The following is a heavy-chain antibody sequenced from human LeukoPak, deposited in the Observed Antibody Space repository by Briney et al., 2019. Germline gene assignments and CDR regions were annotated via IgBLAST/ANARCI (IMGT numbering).Heavy chain of an antibody. CDR2: IYYSGST. Sequence: SETLSLTCTVSGGSISSYCWSWIRQPPGKGLEWIGYIYYSGSTNYNPSLKSRVTISVDTSKNQFSLKLSSVTAADTAVYYCARDEPYSNWFDPWGQGTLVTVSS. V-gene: IGHV4-59*01. CDR1: GGSISSYC. D-gene: IGHD2-21*01. CDR3: ARDEPYSNWFDP. J-gene: IGHJ5*02.